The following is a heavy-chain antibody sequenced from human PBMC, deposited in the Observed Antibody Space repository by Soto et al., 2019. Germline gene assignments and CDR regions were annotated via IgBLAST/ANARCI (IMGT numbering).Heavy chain of an antibody. CDR1: GGYISNYY. V-gene: IGHV4-59*01. CDR2: IYYSGST. J-gene: IGHJ5*02. Sequence: SETMSDPYTVAGGYISNYYWRRIFKTKGKGLEWIGYIYYSGSTNYNPSLKSRVTISVDTSKNQVSLKLGSVTAADTAVYYCARSYDFWCAYWFDLWGQGTLVTVHS. D-gene: IGHD3-3*01. CDR3: ARSYDFWCAYWFDL.